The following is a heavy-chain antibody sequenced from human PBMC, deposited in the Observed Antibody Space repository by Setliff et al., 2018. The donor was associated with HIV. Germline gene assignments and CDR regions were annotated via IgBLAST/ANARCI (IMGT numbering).Heavy chain of an antibody. CDR3: ARGYCSSTSCYAYYYYYMDV. CDR2: MNPNSGNA. Sequence: ASVKVSCKASGYTFTSHDINWVRQATGQGLEWMGWMNPNSGNAGYAQKFQGRVTMTRNTSISTAYMELSSLRSDDTAVYYCARGYCSSTSCYAYYYYYMDVWGKGTTVTVSS. V-gene: IGHV1-8*02. J-gene: IGHJ6*03. CDR1: GYTFTSHD. D-gene: IGHD2-2*01.